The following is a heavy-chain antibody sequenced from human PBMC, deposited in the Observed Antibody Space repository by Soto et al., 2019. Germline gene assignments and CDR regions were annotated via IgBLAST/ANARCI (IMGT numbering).Heavy chain of an antibody. CDR3: VRNWRYYGGDYYYGMDA. CDR2: IYWDDDE. J-gene: IGHJ6*02. D-gene: IGHD3-10*01. Sequence: ITLKESGPTLVKPTQTLTLTCTFSGFSLNTGGVGVGWVRQPRGKAMEWLALIYWDDDERYRPSLRSRLNITKDTINNQLVLTLTNMDPEDTATYYCVRNWRYYGGDYYYGMDACGQGTTVTVSS. CDR1: GFSLNTGGVG. V-gene: IGHV2-5*02.